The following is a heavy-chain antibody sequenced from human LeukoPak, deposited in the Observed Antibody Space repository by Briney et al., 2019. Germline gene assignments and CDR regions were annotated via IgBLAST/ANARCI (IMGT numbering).Heavy chain of an antibody. D-gene: IGHD6-19*01. CDR3: ARGLPRRYSSGRSLTYYFDY. CDR1: GGSFSGYY. J-gene: IGHJ4*02. CDR2: INHSGST. V-gene: IGHV4-34*01. Sequence: SETLSLTCAVYGGSFSGYYRSWIRQPPGKGLEWIGEINHSGSTNYNPSLKSRVTISVDTSKNQFSLKLSSVTAADTAVYYCARGLPRRYSSGRSLTYYFDYWGQGTLVTVSS.